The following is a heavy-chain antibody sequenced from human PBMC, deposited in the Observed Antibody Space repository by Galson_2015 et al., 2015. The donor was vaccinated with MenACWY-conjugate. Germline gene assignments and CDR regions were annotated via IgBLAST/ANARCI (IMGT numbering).Heavy chain of an antibody. Sequence: ETLSLTCAVSGGSISSPNWWSWVRQPPGKGLEWIGDIHHGGTTNYNSSLNSRVTMSVDKSKNHLSLSLTSVTAADTAVYYCARLLTKYTAGDHVDYWGQGTLVTISS. CDR3: ARLLTKYTAGDHVDY. CDR1: GGSISSPNW. D-gene: IGHD2-21*02. J-gene: IGHJ4*02. CDR2: IHHGGTT. V-gene: IGHV4-4*02.